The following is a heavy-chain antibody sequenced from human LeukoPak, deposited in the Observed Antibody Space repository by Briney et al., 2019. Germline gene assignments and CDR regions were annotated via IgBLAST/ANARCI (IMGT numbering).Heavy chain of an antibody. CDR1: GFTFSSYS. D-gene: IGHD3-10*01. V-gene: IGHV3-21*01. J-gene: IGHJ4*02. CDR2: ISSSSSYI. Sequence: GGSLRLSCAASGFTFSSYSMNWVRQAPGKGLEWVSSISSSSSYIYHADSVKGRFTISRDNAKNSLYLQMNSLRAEDTAVYYCARERPLLWFGELVWSDYWGQGTLVTVSS. CDR3: ARERPLLWFGELVWSDY.